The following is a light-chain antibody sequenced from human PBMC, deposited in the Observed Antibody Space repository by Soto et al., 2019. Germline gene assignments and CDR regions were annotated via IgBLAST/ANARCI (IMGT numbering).Light chain of an antibody. Sequence: NFMLTQPHSVSESPGKTVTISCTRSSGSIDSNYVQWYQQRPGSAPTTVIYEDDQRPSGVPDRFSGSIDSSYNSASLTISGLRTEDEADYYCQSYDSSILVFGGGTKVTVL. CDR1: SGSIDSNY. CDR3: QSYDSSILV. V-gene: IGLV6-57*04. J-gene: IGLJ2*01. CDR2: EDD.